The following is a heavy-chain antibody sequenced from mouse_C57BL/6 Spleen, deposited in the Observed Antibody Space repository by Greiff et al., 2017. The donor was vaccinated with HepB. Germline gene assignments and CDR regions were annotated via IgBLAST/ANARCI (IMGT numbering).Heavy chain of an antibody. J-gene: IGHJ2*01. D-gene: IGHD3-2*02. Sequence: QVQLQQPGAELVMPGASVKLSCKASGYTFTSYWMHWVKQRPGQGLEWIGEIDPSDSYTNYNQKFKGKSTLTVDKSSSTAYMQLSSLTSEDSAVYYCARGSSGYVFDYWGQGTTLTVSS. CDR2: IDPSDSYT. V-gene: IGHV1-69*01. CDR1: GYTFTSYW. CDR3: ARGSSGYVFDY.